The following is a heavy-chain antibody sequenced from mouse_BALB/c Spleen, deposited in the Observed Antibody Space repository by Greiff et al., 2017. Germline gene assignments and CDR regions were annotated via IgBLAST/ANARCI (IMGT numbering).Heavy chain of an antibody. D-gene: IGHD2-4*01. J-gene: IGHJ4*01. Sequence: QVQLKESGPGLVAPSQSLSITCTVSGFSLTGYGVNWVRQPPGKGLEWLGMIWGDGSTDYNSALKSRLSISKDNSKSQVFLKMNSLQTDDTARYYCARDNDYDGAGYYYAMDYWGQGTSVTVSS. CDR1: GFSLTGYG. V-gene: IGHV2-6-7*01. CDR2: IWGDGST. CDR3: ARDNDYDGAGYYYAMDY.